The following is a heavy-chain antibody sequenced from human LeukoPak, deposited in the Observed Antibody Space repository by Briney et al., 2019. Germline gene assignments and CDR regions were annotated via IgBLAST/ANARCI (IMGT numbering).Heavy chain of an antibody. D-gene: IGHD3-10*01. J-gene: IGHJ3*02. CDR1: GFTFSSYW. CDR2: IKQDGSEK. CDR3: ARESITSYDAFDI. Sequence: GGSLRLSCAASGFTFSSYWMSWVRQAPGKGLEWVANIKQDGSEKYYVDSVKGRFTISRDNAKNSLYPQMNSLRAEDTAVYYCARESITSYDAFDIWGQGTMVTVSS. V-gene: IGHV3-7*01.